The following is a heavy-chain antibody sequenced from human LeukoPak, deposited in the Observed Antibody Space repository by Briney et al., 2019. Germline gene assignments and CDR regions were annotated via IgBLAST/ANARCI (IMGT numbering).Heavy chain of an antibody. J-gene: IGHJ6*02. CDR2: TYDSRST. V-gene: IGHV4-30-4*08. CDR3: AGSRYLYYFYATDV. Sequence: PSQTLSLTCSVSGGSISSDDYYWSWIRQSPRKGLERAGYTYDSRSTYYNPSHNSRVTISADTSKNQFSLKLSSMTDADTAVYYCAGSRYLYYFYATDVWDQGTTVTVSS. D-gene: IGHD2-15*01. CDR1: GGSISSDDYY.